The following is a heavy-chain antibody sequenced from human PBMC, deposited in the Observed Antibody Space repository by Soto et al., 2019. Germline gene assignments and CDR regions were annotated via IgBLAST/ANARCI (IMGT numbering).Heavy chain of an antibody. D-gene: IGHD5-12*01. V-gene: IGHV4-30-4*01. CDR3: ARAIVVTVGGMDV. CDR1: GGSISNADYY. J-gene: IGHJ6*02. Sequence: QVQLQESGPGLVKPSQTLSLTCTVSGGSISNADYYWSWVRQPPGKGLEWIGYIYYSGSSFFNPSLKRRVTMSKDTSKNQFSLRLTSVTAADTAVYDCARAIVVTVGGMDVWGRGTTVTVSS. CDR2: IYYSGSS.